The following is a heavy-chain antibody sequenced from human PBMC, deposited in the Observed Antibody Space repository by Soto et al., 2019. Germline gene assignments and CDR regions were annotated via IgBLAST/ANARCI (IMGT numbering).Heavy chain of an antibody. D-gene: IGHD6-13*01. J-gene: IGHJ4*02. CDR2: IYFSGGT. Sequence: SETLSLTCTVSGGSISSYYWSWIRQPPGKGLEWFGYIYFSGGTNYNPSLKSRVTISVDTSKNQFSLKLSSVTAADTAVYYCARESRSWYGSIWDYWGQGTLVTVSS. V-gene: IGHV4-59*12. CDR1: GGSISSYY. CDR3: ARESRSWYGSIWDY.